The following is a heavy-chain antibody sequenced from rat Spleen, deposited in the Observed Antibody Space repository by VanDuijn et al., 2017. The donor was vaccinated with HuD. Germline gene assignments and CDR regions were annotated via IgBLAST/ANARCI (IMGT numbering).Heavy chain of an antibody. Sequence: EVQLVESGGGLVQPGRSLKLSCAASGFTFSNYDMAWVRQAPTKGLEWIASISTGGGNTYYRDSVKGRFTISSDNAKSSLYLQMDSLRSEDTATYYCAKNIYSSSYIYYFDYWGQGVMVTVSS. CDR3: AKNIYSSSYIYYFDY. D-gene: IGHD1-2*01. V-gene: IGHV5-25*01. J-gene: IGHJ2*01. CDR2: ISTGGGNT. CDR1: GFTFSNYD.